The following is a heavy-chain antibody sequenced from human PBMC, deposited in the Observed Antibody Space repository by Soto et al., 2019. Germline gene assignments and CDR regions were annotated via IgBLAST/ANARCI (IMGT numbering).Heavy chain of an antibody. J-gene: IGHJ4*02. CDR3: AKGPLGYCSGGSCHKLDY. D-gene: IGHD2-15*01. V-gene: IGHV3-23*01. CDR1: GFTFSSYA. CDR2: ISSSGGST. Sequence: EVQLLESGGGLVQPGGSLRLSCAASGFTFSSYAMSWVRQAPGKGLEWVSAISSSGGSTYYADSVKGRFTISRDNSRNTLYLQMNSLRAGDTAVYCCAKGPLGYCSGGSCHKLDYWGQGTLVTVSS.